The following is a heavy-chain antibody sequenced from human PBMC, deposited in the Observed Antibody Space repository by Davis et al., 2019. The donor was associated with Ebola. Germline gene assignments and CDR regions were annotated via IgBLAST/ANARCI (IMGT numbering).Heavy chain of an antibody. J-gene: IGHJ6*04. CDR3: AKSGLSFGVVKYHYGMDV. CDR2: ISYDGSDK. CDR1: GFTFSNYG. D-gene: IGHD3-3*01. Sequence: GGSLRLSCAASGFTFSNYGMHWVRQAPGKGLERVALISYDGSDKYYRDSVKGRFTISRDNSKNSLYLQMNSLRAEDTAVYYCAKSGLSFGVVKYHYGMDVWGKGTTVTVSS. V-gene: IGHV3-30*18.